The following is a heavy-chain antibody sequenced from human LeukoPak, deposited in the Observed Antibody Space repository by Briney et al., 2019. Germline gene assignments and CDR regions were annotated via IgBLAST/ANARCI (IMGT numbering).Heavy chain of an antibody. CDR3: ARDHSSGWYRGAFDI. CDR2: IYYSGST. CDR1: GGSISSYY. J-gene: IGHJ3*02. D-gene: IGHD6-19*01. V-gene: IGHV4-59*01. Sequence: SETLSLTCTVYGGSISSYYWSWIRQPPGKGLEWIGYIYYSGSTNYNPSLKSRVTISVDTSKNQFSLKLSSVTAADTAMYYCARDHSSGWYRGAFDIWGQGTRLTVSS.